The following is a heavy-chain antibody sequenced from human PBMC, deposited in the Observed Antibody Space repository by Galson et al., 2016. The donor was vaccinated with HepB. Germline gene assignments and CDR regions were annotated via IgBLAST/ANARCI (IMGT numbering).Heavy chain of an antibody. D-gene: IGHD3-16*02. Sequence: SLRLSCAASGFTFSRAWMSWVRQAPGEGLEWVGRVKGKIDGGTIDCAAPVKGRFTISRDDSRNTFYLQMNSLKTEDTAVYYCTTHFYRQGFDNWGQGTLVTVSS. CDR2: VKGKIDGGTI. CDR1: GFTFSRAW. J-gene: IGHJ4*02. CDR3: TTHFYRQGFDN. V-gene: IGHV3-15*07.